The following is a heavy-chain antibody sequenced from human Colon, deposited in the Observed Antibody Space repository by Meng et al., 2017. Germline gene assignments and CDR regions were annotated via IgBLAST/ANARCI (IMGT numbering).Heavy chain of an antibody. CDR2: INPRTGDT. D-gene: IGHD3-22*01. V-gene: IGHV1-2*06. CDR3: ARVSADGSSFDL. CDR1: GYTLY. J-gene: IGHJ4*02. Sequence: QVQPVQSGAEVKKPGASATVSCKASGYTLYIHWVRLRPGEGLEWMGRINPRTGDTKSAQSFQGRVTMTRDTSTTTFSMDLRSLTTDDSAIYFCARVSADGSSFDLWGQGTLVTVSS.